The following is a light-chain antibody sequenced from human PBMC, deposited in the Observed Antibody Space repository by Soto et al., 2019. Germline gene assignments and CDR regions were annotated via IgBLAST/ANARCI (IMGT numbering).Light chain of an antibody. V-gene: IGLV2-23*01. CDR1: NSDVGSHNF. J-gene: IGLJ3*02. CDR3: CSLTNGATWV. Sequence: QSALTQPASVSGSPGQSITISCTGTNSDVGSHNFVSWYQQYPGKAPKLLIYEASKPPSGLYNRFSGSKSGNTASLTISGLQAEDEADYYCCSLTNGATWVFGGGTKVTVL. CDR2: EAS.